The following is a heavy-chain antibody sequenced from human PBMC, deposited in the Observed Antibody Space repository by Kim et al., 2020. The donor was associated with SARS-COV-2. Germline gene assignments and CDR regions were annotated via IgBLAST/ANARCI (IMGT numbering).Heavy chain of an antibody. D-gene: IGHD6-19*01. J-gene: IGHJ4*02. Sequence: YAQKLQGRVTMTTDTSTSTAYMELRSLRSDDTAVYYCARVSELNIAVAGYWGQGTLVTVSS. CDR3: ARVSELNIAVAGY. V-gene: IGHV1-18*01.